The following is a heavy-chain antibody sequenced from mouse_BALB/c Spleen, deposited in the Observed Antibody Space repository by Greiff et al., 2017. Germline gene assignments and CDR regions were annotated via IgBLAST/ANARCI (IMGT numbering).Heavy chain of an antibody. V-gene: IGHV1-4*01. CDR2: INPSSGYT. CDR1: GYTFTSYT. CDR3: ERSAYERYGSHYYFDY. Sequence: VQLQESGAELARPGASVKMSCKASGYTFTSYTMHWVNQRPGQGLEWMGYINPSSGYTNYNQKFKDKATVTADKSSSTASMQLSSLTSEDSAVYYCERSAYERYGSHYYFDYWGQGTTLTVSS. J-gene: IGHJ2*01. D-gene: IGHD2-14*01.